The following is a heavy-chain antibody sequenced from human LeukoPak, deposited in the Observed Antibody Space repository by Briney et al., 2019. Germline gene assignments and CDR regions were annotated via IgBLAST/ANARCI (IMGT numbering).Heavy chain of an antibody. CDR2: ISGNGGSI. J-gene: IGHJ3*02. CDR1: GFTFHYYA. D-gene: IGHD2-2*01. CDR3: ARDCSSTSCYFDAFDI. V-gene: IGHV3-23*01. Sequence: GGSLRLSCAASGFTFHYYAVTWVRQAPGQGLEWISIISGNGGSIYYAESVQGRFTISRDNSKNTLYLQMNSLRAEDTAVYYCARDCSSTSCYFDAFDIWGQGTMVTVSS.